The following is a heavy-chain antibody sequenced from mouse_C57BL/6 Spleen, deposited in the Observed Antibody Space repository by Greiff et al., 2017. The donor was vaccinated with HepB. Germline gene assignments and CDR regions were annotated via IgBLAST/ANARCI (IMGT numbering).Heavy chain of an antibody. CDR1: GYTFTSYW. V-gene: IGHV1-61*01. CDR2: IYPSDSET. J-gene: IGHJ4*01. D-gene: IGHD4-1*01. CDR3: AMTGTYSMDY. Sequence: QVQLQQPGAELVRPGSSVKLSCKASGYTFTSYWMDWVKQRPGQGLEWIGNIYPSDSETHYNQKFKDKATLTVDKSSSTAYMQLSSLTSEDSAVYCCAMTGTYSMDYWGQGTSVTVSS.